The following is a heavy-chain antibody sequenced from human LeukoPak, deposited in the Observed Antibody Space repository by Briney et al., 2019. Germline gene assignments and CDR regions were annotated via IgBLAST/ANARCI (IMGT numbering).Heavy chain of an antibody. J-gene: IGHJ4*02. CDR2: ISSTSITM. D-gene: IGHD6-19*01. Sequence: GGSLRVSCAASGFTFNRNNMNWVRQAPGKGLEWVSYISSTSITMYYADSVKGRFTISRDNAKNSLYLQMNSLRADDTAVYYCARETILAVAGDFWGQGTLVTVSS. V-gene: IGHV3-48*01. CDR1: GFTFNRNN. CDR3: ARETILAVAGDF.